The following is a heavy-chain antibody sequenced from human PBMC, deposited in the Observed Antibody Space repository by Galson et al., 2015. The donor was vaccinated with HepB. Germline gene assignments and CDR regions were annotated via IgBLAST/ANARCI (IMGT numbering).Heavy chain of an antibody. CDR3: AKGRDDGSYASYFDH. Sequence: SLRLSCAVSGFTFTGYAMSWVRQVPGKGLDWVSVISGDGSDTFYAGSVKGRFTISRDNFMKKVFLEMSSLRPEDTAVYYCAKGRDDGSYASYFDHWGPGTLVTVSS. D-gene: IGHD1-26*01. J-gene: IGHJ4*02. CDR2: ISGDGSDT. V-gene: IGHV3-23*01. CDR1: GFTFTGYA.